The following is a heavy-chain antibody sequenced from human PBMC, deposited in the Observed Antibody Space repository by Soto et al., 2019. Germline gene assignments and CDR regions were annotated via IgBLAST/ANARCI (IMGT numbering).Heavy chain of an antibody. Sequence: SLGLSCAASRFTFTTYAMNWVRQAPGKGLEWVALMSSDGTNEHYADSVRGRFTVSRDNSRNTLFLQMNNLRTDDTAVYYCARCGYIWGWYCYFEFWGLGTLVTVSS. CDR3: ARCGYIWGWYCYFEF. D-gene: IGHD6-19*01. CDR2: MSSDGTNE. V-gene: IGHV3-30-3*01. J-gene: IGHJ4*02. CDR1: RFTFTTYA.